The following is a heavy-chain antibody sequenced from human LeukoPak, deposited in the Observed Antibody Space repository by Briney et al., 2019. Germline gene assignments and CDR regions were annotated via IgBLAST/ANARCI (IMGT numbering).Heavy chain of an antibody. J-gene: IGHJ3*02. CDR3: ARGWVKRITIFGVDTLGAFDI. D-gene: IGHD3-3*01. Sequence: SETLSLTCTVSGGSISSSSYYWGWIRQPPGKGLEWIGEINHSGSTNYNPSLKSRVTISVDTSKNQFSLKLSSVTAADTAVYYCARGWVKRITIFGVDTLGAFDIWGQGTMVTVSS. V-gene: IGHV4-39*07. CDR2: INHSGST. CDR1: GGSISSSSYY.